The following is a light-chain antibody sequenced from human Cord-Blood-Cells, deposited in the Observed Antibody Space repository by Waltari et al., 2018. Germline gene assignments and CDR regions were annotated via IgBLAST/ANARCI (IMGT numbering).Light chain of an antibody. Sequence: DIVMTQSADSLAVSLGERATINCKSSQSVLYSSNNKNYLAWYQQKPGQPPKLLMYWASTRESGVPDRFSGSGSGTDFTLTISSLQAEDVAVYYCQQYYSTPPTFGGGTKVEIK. CDR2: WAS. J-gene: IGKJ4*01. CDR3: QQYYSTPPT. V-gene: IGKV4-1*01. CDR1: QSVLYSSNNKNY.